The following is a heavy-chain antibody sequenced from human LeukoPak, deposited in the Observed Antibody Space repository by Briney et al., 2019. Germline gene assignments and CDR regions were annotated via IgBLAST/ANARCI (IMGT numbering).Heavy chain of an antibody. CDR2: ISAYNGNT. CDR1: GYTFTSYG. Sequence: GASVKVSCKASGYTFTSYGISWVRQAPGQGLEWMGWISAYNGNTNYAQKLQGRVTMTTDTSTSTAYMELSSLRSEDTAVYYCATAHKRSLAAAGTYDYWGQGTLVTVSS. CDR3: ATAHKRSLAAAGTYDY. D-gene: IGHD6-13*01. V-gene: IGHV1-18*01. J-gene: IGHJ4*02.